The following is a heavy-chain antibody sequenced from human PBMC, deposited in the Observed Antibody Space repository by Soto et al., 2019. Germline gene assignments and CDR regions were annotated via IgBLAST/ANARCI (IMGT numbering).Heavy chain of an antibody. J-gene: IGHJ5*02. CDR3: AMAGELRDP. V-gene: IGHV1-8*01. CDR2: MNPNSGNT. CDR1: GYTFTSYD. Sequence: QVQLVQSGAEVKKPGASVKVSCKASGYTFTSYDINWVRQATGQGLKMMGWMNPNSGNTGYPQKFKGRVTMTRHSTISTAYMELSSLSSEHTAVYYCAMAGELRDPWGKGTLVTVAS. D-gene: IGHD1-26*01.